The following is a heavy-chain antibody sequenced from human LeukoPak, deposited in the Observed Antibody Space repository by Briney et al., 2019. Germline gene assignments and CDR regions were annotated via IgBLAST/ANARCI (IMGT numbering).Heavy chain of an antibody. J-gene: IGHJ4*02. CDR1: GYTLTGYY. CDR3: ARTRYSGSQIDY. V-gene: IGHV1-2*06. CDR2: INPNSGGT. Sequence: ASVQVSCKASGYTLTGYYMHWVRQAPGQGLEWMGRINPNSGGTNYAQKFQGRVTMTRDTSISTAYMELSRLRSDDTAVYYCARTRYSGSQIDYWGQGTLVTVSS. D-gene: IGHD1-26*01.